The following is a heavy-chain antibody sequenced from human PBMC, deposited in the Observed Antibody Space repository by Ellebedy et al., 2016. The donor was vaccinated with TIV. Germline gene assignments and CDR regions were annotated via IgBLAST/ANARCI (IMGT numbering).Heavy chain of an antibody. V-gene: IGHV4-31*03. D-gene: IGHD3-10*01. CDR3: ARGRPGSSFDI. J-gene: IGHJ3*02. CDR1: GGSISSGGYY. CDR2: IYYSGST. Sequence: SETLSLXXTVSGGSISSGGYYWSWIRQHPGKGLEWIGYIYYSGSTYYNPSLKSRVTISVDTSKNQFSLKLSSVTAADTAVYYCARGRPGSSFDIWGQGTMVTVSS.